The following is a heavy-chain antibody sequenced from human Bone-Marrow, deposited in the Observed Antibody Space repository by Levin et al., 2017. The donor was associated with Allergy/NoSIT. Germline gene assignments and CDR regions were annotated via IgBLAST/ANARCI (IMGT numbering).Heavy chain of an antibody. Sequence: GGSLRLSCAASGFNSGFTFDDYAMHWVRHVPGKGLEWVSGISWDGNLKFYADSVKGRFTISRDNAKDSLSLQMNSLTVDDTAFYFCVKSWSSCWSGRFDSWGQGTLVTVSS. D-gene: IGHD3-3*01. CDR2: ISWDGNLK. J-gene: IGHJ5*01. CDR3: VKSWSSCWSGRFDS. CDR1: GFNSGFTFDDYA. V-gene: IGHV3-9*01.